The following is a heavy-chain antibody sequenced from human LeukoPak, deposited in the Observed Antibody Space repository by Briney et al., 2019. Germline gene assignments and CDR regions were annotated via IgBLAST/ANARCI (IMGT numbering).Heavy chain of an antibody. J-gene: IGHJ5*02. CDR3: ARGGIQLWSNNWVDP. Sequence: SETLSLTCTVSGGSISGYYWNWIRQPPGKGLEWIGYNYFSGTTNYNPSLKSRPTISVDRSKSQFSLKLSSVTAADTAVYYCARGGIQLWSNNWVDPWGQGTLVTVSS. D-gene: IGHD5-18*01. CDR1: GGSISGYY. V-gene: IGHV4-59*01. CDR2: NYFSGTT.